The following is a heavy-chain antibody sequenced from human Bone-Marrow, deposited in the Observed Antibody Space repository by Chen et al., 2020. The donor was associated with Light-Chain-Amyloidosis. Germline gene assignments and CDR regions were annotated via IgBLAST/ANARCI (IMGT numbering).Heavy chain of an antibody. V-gene: IGHV5-51*01. CDR1: GYTFPNYW. CDR2: IYPDDSDA. D-gene: IGHD5-12*01. J-gene: IGHJ4*02. CDR3: ARRRDGYNFDY. Sequence: EVQLEQSGPEVKKPGGSLKISCKGSGYTFPNYWIGWVRQMPGNGLEWMGVIYPDDSDARYSPSFEGQVTISADKSITTAYLRWRRLKASETAMYNCARRRDGYNFDYWGQGTLVTVSS.